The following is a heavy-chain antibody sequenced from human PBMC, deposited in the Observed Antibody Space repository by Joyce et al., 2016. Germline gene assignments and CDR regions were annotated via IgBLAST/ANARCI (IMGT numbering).Heavy chain of an antibody. CDR2: ISSDESST. CDR3: ARTGGSYYDYYYYGLDV. CDR1: GFTFSSYW. D-gene: IGHD1-26*01. V-gene: IGHV3-74*01. Sequence: EVQLVESGGGLVQPGGSLRLSCTAPGFTFSSYWMHWVRQGSGKGLVSVSHISSDESSTSSADSVKGRFTISRDNAKNTLYLHMNSLRTEDTAVYYCARTGGSYYDYYYYGLDVWGQGTTVIISS. J-gene: IGHJ6*02.